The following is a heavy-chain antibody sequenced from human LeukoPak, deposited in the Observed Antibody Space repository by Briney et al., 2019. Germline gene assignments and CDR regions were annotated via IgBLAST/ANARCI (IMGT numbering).Heavy chain of an antibody. CDR3: ARRRVRATAIKYYYYGMDV. J-gene: IGHJ6*02. CDR2: VYYGRSP. Sequence: SETLSLTCTVSGDSISRSTYYWAWIRQPPGKGLEWIGSVYYGRSPYFNPSLESRATISVDTSKNHFSLKLSSVTAADTAVYYCARRRVRATAIKYYYYGMDVWGQGTTVTVSS. CDR1: GDSISRSTYY. D-gene: IGHD1-26*01. V-gene: IGHV4-39*02.